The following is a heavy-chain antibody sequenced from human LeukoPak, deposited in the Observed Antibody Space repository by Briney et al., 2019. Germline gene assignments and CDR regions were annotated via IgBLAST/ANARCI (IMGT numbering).Heavy chain of an antibody. J-gene: IGHJ3*02. Sequence: PSETLSLTCAVYGGSFSGYYWSWIRQPPGKGPEWIGEINHSGSTNYNPSLKSRVTISVDTSKNQFSLKLSSVTAADTAVYYCARISDYDDAFDIWGQGTMVTVSS. CDR3: ARISDYDDAFDI. V-gene: IGHV4-34*01. CDR2: INHSGST. CDR1: GGSFSGYY. D-gene: IGHD4-17*01.